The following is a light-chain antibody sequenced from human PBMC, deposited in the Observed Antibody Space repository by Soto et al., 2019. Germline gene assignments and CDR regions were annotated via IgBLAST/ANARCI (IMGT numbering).Light chain of an antibody. V-gene: IGKV3-11*01. J-gene: IGKJ2*02. Sequence: EIVLTQAPATMSLSTGDRATLSCRASQSVDSYLGLYQQKPGQAPRPLIYGASNQATGFPARFRGSGSGTDFALTILSLEPEDFAVYYCQQRRNFCTFGQGTKLEIK. CDR3: QQRRNFCT. CDR2: GAS. CDR1: QSVDSY.